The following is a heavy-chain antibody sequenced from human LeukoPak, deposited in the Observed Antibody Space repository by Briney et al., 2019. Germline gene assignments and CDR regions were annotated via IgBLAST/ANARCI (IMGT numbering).Heavy chain of an antibody. Sequence: SETLSLTCTISGGSISTHYWTWIRQPPGKGLEWSGYVLYSGITNYNPSLRSRITISVDTSQNQFSLSLRSVTAADTAVYYCARDLTTVTKGFDIWGQGTMVTVSS. CDR2: VLYSGIT. V-gene: IGHV4-59*11. D-gene: IGHD4-17*01. CDR1: GGSISTHY. CDR3: ARDLTTVTKGFDI. J-gene: IGHJ3*02.